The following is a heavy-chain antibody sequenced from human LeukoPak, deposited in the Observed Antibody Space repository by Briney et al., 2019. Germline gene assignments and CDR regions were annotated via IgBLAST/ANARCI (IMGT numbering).Heavy chain of an antibody. CDR3: ARDVGFGEYYYYMDV. V-gene: IGHV1-2*02. D-gene: IGHD3-10*01. Sequence: ASVKVSCKASGYTFTGYYMHWVRRAPGQGLEWMGWINPNSGGTNYAQKFQGRVTMTRDTSISTAYMELSRLRSDDTAVYYCARDVGFGEYYYYMDVWGKGTTVTVSS. CDR1: GYTFTGYY. J-gene: IGHJ6*03. CDR2: INPNSGGT.